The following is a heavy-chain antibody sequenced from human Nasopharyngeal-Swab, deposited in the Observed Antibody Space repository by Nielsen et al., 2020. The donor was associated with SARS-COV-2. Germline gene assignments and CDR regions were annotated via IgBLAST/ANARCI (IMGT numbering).Heavy chain of an antibody. V-gene: IGHV3-33*01. Sequence: GGSLRLSCAASGFTFSSYGMHWVRQATGKGLEWVAVIWYDGSNKYYADSVKGRFTISRDNSKNTLYLQMNSLRAEDTAVYYCARDLGATLDVWGQGTLVTVSS. CDR2: IWYDGSNK. J-gene: IGHJ4*02. D-gene: IGHD1-26*01. CDR3: ARDLGATLDV. CDR1: GFTFSSYG.